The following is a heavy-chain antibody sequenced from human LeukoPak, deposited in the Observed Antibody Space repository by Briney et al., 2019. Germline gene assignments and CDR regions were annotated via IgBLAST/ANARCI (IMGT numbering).Heavy chain of an antibody. V-gene: IGHV1-2*06. J-gene: IGHJ4*02. Sequence: ASVKVSCKASGYTFTGYYMHWVRQAPGQGLEWMGRINPNSGGTNYAQKFQGRVTMTRDTSISTAYMELSRRRSDDRAVYYCARGEGYCSGGSCYIFDYWGQGTLVTVSS. CDR3: ARGEGYCSGGSCYIFDY. CDR1: GYTFTGYY. D-gene: IGHD2-15*01. CDR2: INPNSGGT.